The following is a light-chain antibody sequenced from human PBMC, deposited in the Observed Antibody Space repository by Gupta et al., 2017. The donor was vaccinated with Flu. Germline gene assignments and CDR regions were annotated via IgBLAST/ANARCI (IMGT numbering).Light chain of an antibody. V-gene: IGKV1-8*01. CDR2: GAS. CDR1: HVSSSY. J-gene: IGKJ2*01. CDR3: QQYDSSPFT. Sequence: PSLFSASTGSRVPISWRGKHVSSSYLAWYQQKPGKAPKLLIYGASTMESGVPSRFSGSGSGTDFTLTISCLQSEDFATYYCQQYDSSPFTFGQGTKVEIK.